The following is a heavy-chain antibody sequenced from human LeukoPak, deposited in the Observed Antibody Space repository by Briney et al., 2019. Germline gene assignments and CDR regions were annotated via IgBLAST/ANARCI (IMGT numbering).Heavy chain of an antibody. Sequence: ASVKVSCKASGGTFSSYAISWVRQAPGQGLEWMGRIIPILGIANYAQKFQGRVTITADKSTSTAYMELSSLRSEDTAVYYCARTYSNGAAAGCYYYYGMDVWGQGTTVTVSS. CDR1: GGTFSSYA. CDR3: ARTYSNGAAAGCYYYYGMDV. J-gene: IGHJ6*02. V-gene: IGHV1-69*04. D-gene: IGHD6-13*01. CDR2: IIPILGIA.